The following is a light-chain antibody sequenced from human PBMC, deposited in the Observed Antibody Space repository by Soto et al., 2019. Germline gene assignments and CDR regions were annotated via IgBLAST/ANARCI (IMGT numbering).Light chain of an antibody. Sequence: DIQMTQSPSSLSASVGDRVTITCRASQGISNYLAWYQQKPGKVPKLLIYAASTLQSGVPSRFSGSGSETDFTLTISSLQHEDVATYYCQKYNSAPPFTFGHGTKVDIK. J-gene: IGKJ3*01. CDR2: AAS. CDR1: QGISNY. CDR3: QKYNSAPPFT. V-gene: IGKV1-27*01.